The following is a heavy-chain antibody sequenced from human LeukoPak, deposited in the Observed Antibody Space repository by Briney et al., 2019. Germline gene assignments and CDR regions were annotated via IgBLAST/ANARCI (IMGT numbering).Heavy chain of an antibody. CDR2: ISGSGGTT. D-gene: IGHD6-19*01. Sequence: GGSLRLSCAASGFTFSSYAMSWVRQAPGKGLEWVSAISGSGGTTYYADSVKGRFTISRDNSKNTLYLQITSLRAEDTGVYYCAKDHLPGIVVADRDYWGQGTLVTVSS. V-gene: IGHV3-23*01. CDR1: GFTFSSYA. CDR3: AKDHLPGIVVADRDY. J-gene: IGHJ4*02.